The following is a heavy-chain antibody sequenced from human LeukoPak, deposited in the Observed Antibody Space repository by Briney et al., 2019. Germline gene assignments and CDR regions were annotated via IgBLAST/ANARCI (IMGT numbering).Heavy chain of an antibody. CDR3: AAYCSRTSCYVDY. D-gene: IGHD2-2*01. J-gene: IGHJ4*02. V-gene: IGHV3-7*03. Sequence: GGSLRLSCAASGFTFSSYWMNWARQAPGKGLEWVASINHNGNVNYYVDSVKGRFTISRDNAKNSLYLQMNSLRAEDTALYYCAAYCSRTSCYVDYWGQGTLVTVSS. CDR2: INHNGNVN. CDR1: GFTFSSYW.